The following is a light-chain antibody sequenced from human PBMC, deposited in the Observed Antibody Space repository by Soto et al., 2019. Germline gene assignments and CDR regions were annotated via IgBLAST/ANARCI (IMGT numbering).Light chain of an antibody. V-gene: IGKV1-6*01. J-gene: IGKJ1*01. CDR3: LQDYSYPWS. CDR1: QDIRND. Sequence: AIPMTQSPSSLSASVGDRVTITCRASQDIRNDLGWYQQKSGKAPNLLIYAASSLQSGVPSRFSGSGSGTDFNLTINSLQPEDFATYYCLQDYSYPWSFGQGTKVEIK. CDR2: AAS.